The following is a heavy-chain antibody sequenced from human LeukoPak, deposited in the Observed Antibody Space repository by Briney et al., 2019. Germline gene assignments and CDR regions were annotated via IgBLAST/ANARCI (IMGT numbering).Heavy chain of an antibody. J-gene: IGHJ4*02. CDR1: RFTFSNAW. CDR3: TTAGTYYYDSSGYYRIDY. V-gene: IGHV3-15*01. D-gene: IGHD3-22*01. Sequence: GGSLRLSCAASRFTFSNAWMSWVRQAPGKGLEWVGRIKSKTDGGTTDYAAPVKGRFTISRDDSKNTLYLQMNSLKTEDTAVYYCTTAGTYYYDSSGYYRIDYWGQGTLVTVSS. CDR2: IKSKTDGGTT.